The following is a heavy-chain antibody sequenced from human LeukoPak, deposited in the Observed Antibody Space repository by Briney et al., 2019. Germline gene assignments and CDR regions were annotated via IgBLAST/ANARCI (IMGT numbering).Heavy chain of an antibody. CDR2: ISGSGDNT. V-gene: IGHV3-23*01. Sequence: GGSLRLSCAASGFTFSGFAMSWVRRTPGKGLEWVSGISGSGDNTLYAASVKGRFTISRDNSKNTLYLETNSLRAEDTAIYYCAKMKGHPLQKYYIDVWGQGTTVTVSS. CDR1: GFTFSGFA. J-gene: IGHJ6*01. CDR3: AKMKGHPLQKYYIDV. D-gene: IGHD2/OR15-2a*01.